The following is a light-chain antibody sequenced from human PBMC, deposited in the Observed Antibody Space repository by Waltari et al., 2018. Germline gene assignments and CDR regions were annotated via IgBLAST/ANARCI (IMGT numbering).Light chain of an antibody. CDR3: QTWGTGTWV. CDR1: SGHRNYA. V-gene: IGLV4-69*01. CDR2: VNSDGSH. Sequence: QVVLTQSPSASASLGASVKLTCTLSSGHRNYAVAWHQQQPEKGPRYLMKVNSDGSHNKGDGIPDRFSGSSSGAERYLTISSLQSEDEANYYCQTWGTGTWVFGGVTKVTVL. J-gene: IGLJ3*02.